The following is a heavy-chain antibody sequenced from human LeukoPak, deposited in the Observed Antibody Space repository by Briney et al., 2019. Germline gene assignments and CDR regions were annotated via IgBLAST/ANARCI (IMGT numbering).Heavy chain of an antibody. CDR3: ARARIAAARGRNWFDP. Sequence: GASVKVSCKASGYTFTSYDINWVRQATGQGLEWMGWMNPNSGNTGYAQKFQGRVTMTRNTSISTAYMELSSLRSEDMAVYYCARARIAAARGRNWFDPWGQGTLVTVSS. V-gene: IGHV1-8*01. CDR1: GYTFTSYD. CDR2: MNPNSGNT. D-gene: IGHD6-13*01. J-gene: IGHJ5*02.